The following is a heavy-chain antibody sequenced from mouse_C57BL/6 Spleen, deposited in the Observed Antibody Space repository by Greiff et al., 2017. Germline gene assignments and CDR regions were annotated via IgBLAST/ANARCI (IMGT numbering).Heavy chain of an antibody. J-gene: IGHJ4*01. D-gene: IGHD1-1*01. CDR2: IRNKANGYTT. Sequence: EVKLVESGGGLVQPGGSLSLSCAASGFTFTDYYMSWVRQPPGKALEWLGFIRNKANGYTTEYSASVKGRFTISRDNSQSILYLQMNALRAEDSATYYCARYELPAMDYWGQGTSVTVSS. V-gene: IGHV7-3*01. CDR3: ARYELPAMDY. CDR1: GFTFTDYY.